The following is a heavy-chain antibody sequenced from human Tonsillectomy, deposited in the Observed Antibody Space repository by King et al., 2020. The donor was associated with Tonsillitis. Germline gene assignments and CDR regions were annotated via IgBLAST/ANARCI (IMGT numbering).Heavy chain of an antibody. V-gene: IGHV3-9*01. CDR3: VKDMIS. J-gene: IGHJ4*02. D-gene: IGHD3/OR15-3a*01. CDR2: VNWNSDTI. CDR1: GFTFDDYA. Sequence: QLVQSGGGLVQPGRSLRLSGAASGFTFDDYAMHWVRQAPGKGLEWVSVVNWNSDTIAYADSVKGRFTISRDNAKNSLHLQMHSLRPEDTALYYCVKDMISWGQGTLVTVSS.